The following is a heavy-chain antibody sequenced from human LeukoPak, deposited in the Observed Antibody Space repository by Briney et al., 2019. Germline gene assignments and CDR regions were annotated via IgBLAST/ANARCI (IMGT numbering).Heavy chain of an antibody. D-gene: IGHD3-16*01. Sequence: PSETLSLTCTVSGGSISSYYWSWIRQPPGKGLEWIGYIYYSGSTNYNPSLKSRVTISVDTSKNQFSLELSSVTAADTAVYYCARWGSITTARFDYWGQGTLVTVS. V-gene: IGHV4-59*01. CDR1: GGSISSYY. CDR3: ARWGSITTARFDY. J-gene: IGHJ4*02. CDR2: IYYSGST.